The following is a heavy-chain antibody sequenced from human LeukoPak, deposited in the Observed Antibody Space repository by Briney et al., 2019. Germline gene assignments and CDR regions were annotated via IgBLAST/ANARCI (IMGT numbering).Heavy chain of an antibody. CDR1: GFTFSNYD. Sequence: GGSLRLSCAASGFTFSNYDLHWVRQAPGKGLEWVAVISYDGSNKYYADSVKGRFTISRDNSKNTLYLQMNSLRAEDTAVYYCARDGGADWGQGTLVTVSS. CDR2: ISYDGSNK. J-gene: IGHJ4*02. V-gene: IGHV3-30-3*01. CDR3: ARDGGAD. D-gene: IGHD3-16*01.